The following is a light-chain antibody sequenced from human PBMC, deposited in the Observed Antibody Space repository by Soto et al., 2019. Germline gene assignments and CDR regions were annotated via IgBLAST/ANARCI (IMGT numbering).Light chain of an antibody. CDR2: DTS. J-gene: IGKJ4*01. Sequence: EIVLTQSPGTLSLSPGERATLSCRASQSVSSSYLAWYQQKPGQAPRLLISDTSSRATGIPDRFSGSGSGTDFTLTISRLQPEDFAVYYCQQYRSSPLTFGRGTKVDI. V-gene: IGKV3-20*01. CDR1: QSVSSSY. CDR3: QQYRSSPLT.